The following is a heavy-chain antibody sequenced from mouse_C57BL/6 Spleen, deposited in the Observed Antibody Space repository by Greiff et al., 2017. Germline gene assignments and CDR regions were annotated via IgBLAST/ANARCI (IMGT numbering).Heavy chain of an antibody. CDR1: GYTFTDYN. V-gene: IGHV1-22*01. CDR3: ARHSATNTGDY. J-gene: IGHJ2*01. CDR2: INPNNGGT. D-gene: IGHD6-1*01. Sequence: VQLQQSGPELVKPGASVKMSCKASGYTFTDYNMHWVKQSHGKSLEWIGYINPNNGGTSYNQKFKGKATLTVNKSSSTAYMELLSLTSEDSAVYDCARHSATNTGDYWGQGTTLTVSS.